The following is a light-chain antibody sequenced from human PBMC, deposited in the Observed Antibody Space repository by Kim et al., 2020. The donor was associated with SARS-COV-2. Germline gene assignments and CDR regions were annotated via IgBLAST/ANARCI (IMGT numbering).Light chain of an antibody. J-gene: IGLJ2*01. Sequence: SYELTQPPSVSVAPGKTARITCGGNNIGSKSVHWYQQKPGQAPVLVIYYDSDRPSGIPERFSGSNSGNTATLTISRVEAGGVAGYYCQVWGSSSDHLVFG. CDR1: NIGSKS. CDR2: YDS. V-gene: IGLV3-21*04. CDR3: QVWGSSSDHLV.